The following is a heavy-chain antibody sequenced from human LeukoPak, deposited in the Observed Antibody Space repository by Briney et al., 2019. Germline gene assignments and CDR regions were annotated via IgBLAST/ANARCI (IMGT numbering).Heavy chain of an antibody. CDR3: ARVFTYYYDSSGYYPSYFDY. J-gene: IGHJ4*02. CDR2: ISAYNGNT. V-gene: IGHV1-18*01. Sequence: GASVKVSCKASGYTFTSYGISWVRQAPGQGLEWMGWISAYNGNTNYAQKLQGRVAMTTDTSTSTAYMELRSLRSDDTAVYYCARVFTYYYDSSGYYPSYFDYWGQGTLVTVSS. D-gene: IGHD3-22*01. CDR1: GYTFTSYG.